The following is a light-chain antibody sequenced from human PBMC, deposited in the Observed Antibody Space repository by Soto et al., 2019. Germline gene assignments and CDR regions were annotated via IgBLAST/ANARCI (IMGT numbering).Light chain of an antibody. CDR1: QSVSTSS. J-gene: IGKJ1*01. Sequence: ILLTQSPGTLSLSPGERATLSCRASQSVSTSSLAWYQQKPGQAPRLLISGASSMAADIPDRFSGSGSGTDFTLTINRLEPEDFAVYYCQQYDSTPRTFGQGTKVDIK. CDR2: GAS. CDR3: QQYDSTPRT. V-gene: IGKV3-20*01.